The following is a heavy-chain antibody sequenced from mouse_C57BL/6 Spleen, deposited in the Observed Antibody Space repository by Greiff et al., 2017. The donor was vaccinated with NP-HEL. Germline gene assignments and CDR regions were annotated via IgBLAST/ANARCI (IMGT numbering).Heavy chain of an antibody. CDR2: IYPGDGDT. CDR1: GYAFSSSW. J-gene: IGHJ1*03. CDR3: ARGYDGYYFFDV. V-gene: IGHV1-82*01. Sequence: VQVVESGPELVKPGASVKISCKASGYAFSSSWMNWVKQRPGKGLEWIGRIYPGDGDTNYNGKFKGKATLTADKSSSTAYMQLSSLTSEDSAVYFCARGYDGYYFFDVWGTGTTVTVSS. D-gene: IGHD2-3*01.